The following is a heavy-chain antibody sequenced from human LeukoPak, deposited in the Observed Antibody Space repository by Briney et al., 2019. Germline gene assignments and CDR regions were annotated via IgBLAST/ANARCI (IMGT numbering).Heavy chain of an antibody. V-gene: IGHV4-30-2*01. D-gene: IGHD4-17*01. Sequence: SQTLSLTCAVSGGSLSSGGYHWRWLRQPPGTGLEWVGYIYHSGSTYYNPSLKSRITISVDRSKNQFSLKLSPVTAADTAVYYCGRGQYGDNGEYRFDPWGRGTLVTVSS. J-gene: IGHJ5*02. CDR1: GGSLSSGGYH. CDR3: GRGQYGDNGEYRFDP. CDR2: IYHSGST.